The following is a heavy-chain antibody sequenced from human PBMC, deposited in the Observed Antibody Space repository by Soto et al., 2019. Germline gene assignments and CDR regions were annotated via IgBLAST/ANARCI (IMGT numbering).Heavy chain of an antibody. CDR3: ARDGRGYDFWSGYYRGWFDP. CDR1: GGTFSSYA. Sequence: VQLVESGAEVKKPGSSVKVSCKASGGTFSSYAISWVRQAPGQGLEWMGGIIPIFGTANYAQKFQGRVTITADESTSTAYMELSSLRSEDTAVYYCARDGRGYDFWSGYYRGWFDPWGQGTLVTVSS. D-gene: IGHD3-3*01. V-gene: IGHV1-69*01. CDR2: IIPIFGTA. J-gene: IGHJ5*02.